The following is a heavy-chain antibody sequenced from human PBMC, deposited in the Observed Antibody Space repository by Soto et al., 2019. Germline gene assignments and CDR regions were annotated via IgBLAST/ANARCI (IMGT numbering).Heavy chain of an antibody. Sequence: VQLVESGGGLVQPGGSLRLSCAASGFTFSSYWMSWVRQAPGKGLEWVANIKQDGSEKYYVDSVKGRFTISRDNAKNSLYLQMNSLRAEDTAVYYCARDSLAYCGGDCYYNWFDPWGQGTLVTVSS. D-gene: IGHD2-21*02. V-gene: IGHV3-7*03. CDR1: GFTFSSYW. CDR2: IKQDGSEK. CDR3: ARDSLAYCGGDCYYNWFDP. J-gene: IGHJ5*02.